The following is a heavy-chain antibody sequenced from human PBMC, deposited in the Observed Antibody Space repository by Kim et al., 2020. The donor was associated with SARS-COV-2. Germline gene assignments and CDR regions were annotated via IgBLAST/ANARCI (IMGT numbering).Heavy chain of an antibody. CDR2: INMNGDSS. V-gene: IGHV3-74*01. D-gene: IGHD3-3*01. Sequence: GGSLRLSCAASGFSFSNYWMHWVRQAPGKGLVWVSRINMNGDSSSYADSVKGRFTISRDNAKNTLYLQMNSLRAEDTALYYCVQSSGDYYNLNWGQGTLVTVSS. CDR1: GFSFSNYW. CDR3: VQSSGDYYNLN. J-gene: IGHJ4*02.